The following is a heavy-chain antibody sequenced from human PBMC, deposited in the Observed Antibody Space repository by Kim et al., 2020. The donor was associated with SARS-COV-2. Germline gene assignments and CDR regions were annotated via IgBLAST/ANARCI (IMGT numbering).Heavy chain of an antibody. Sequence: GGSLRLSCAASGFTFDDYAMHWVRQAPGKGLEWVSGISWNSGSIGYADSVKGRFTISRDNAKNPLYLQMNSLRAEDTALYYCAKDMNPSVDIVATMSDAFDIWGQGTMVTVSS. CDR2: ISWNSGSI. D-gene: IGHD5-12*01. CDR1: GFTFDDYA. CDR3: AKDMNPSVDIVATMSDAFDI. J-gene: IGHJ3*02. V-gene: IGHV3-9*01.